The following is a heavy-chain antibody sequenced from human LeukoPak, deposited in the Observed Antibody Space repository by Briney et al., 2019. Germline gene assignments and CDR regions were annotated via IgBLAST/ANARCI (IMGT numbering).Heavy chain of an antibody. V-gene: IGHV3-23*01. J-gene: IGHJ6*03. D-gene: IGHD2-2*01. CDR1: GFTFSSYA. Sequence: GGSLRLSCAASGFTFSSYAMSWVRQAPGKGLEWVSAISGSGGSTYYADSVKGRFTISRDNAKNSLYLQMNSLRGDDTAVYYCARGSSTSYYYYYMDVWGKGTTVTVSS. CDR3: ARGSSTSYYYYYMDV. CDR2: ISGSGGST.